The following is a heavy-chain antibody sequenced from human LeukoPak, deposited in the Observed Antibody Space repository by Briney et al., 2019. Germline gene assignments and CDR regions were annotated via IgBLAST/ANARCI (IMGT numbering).Heavy chain of an antibody. CDR1: GFTFSNYA. V-gene: IGHV3-23*01. Sequence: GGSLRLSCAASGFTFSNYAMSWVRQAPGKGLEWVSAFSGGGGSTYYADSVKGRFTISRDNSKNTLYLQMNSLRAEDTAVYFCAASGLSRFGFWGQGTLVTVSS. J-gene: IGHJ4*02. CDR3: AASGLSRFGF. CDR2: FSGGGGST. D-gene: IGHD2/OR15-2a*01.